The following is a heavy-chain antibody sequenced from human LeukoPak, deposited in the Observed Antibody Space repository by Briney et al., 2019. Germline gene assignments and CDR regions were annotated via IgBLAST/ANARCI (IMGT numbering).Heavy chain of an antibody. D-gene: IGHD2-21*02. Sequence: EPGGSLRLSCAASGFTVSTNYMSWVRQAPGKGLEWVSVFYSGGNTYYADSVKGRFTISRDTSKNTLYLQMDSLRAEDTAVYYCARGGGAYCGDDCRRTFDYWGQGTLVTVSS. CDR3: ARGGGAYCGDDCRRTFDY. J-gene: IGHJ4*02. CDR1: GFTVSTNY. V-gene: IGHV3-53*01. CDR2: FYSGGNT.